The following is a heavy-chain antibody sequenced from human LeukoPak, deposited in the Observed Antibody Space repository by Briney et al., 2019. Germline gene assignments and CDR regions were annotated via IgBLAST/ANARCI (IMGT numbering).Heavy chain of an antibody. Sequence: PSETLSLTCAVYGGSFSGYYWSWIRQPPGKGLEWIEEINHSGSTNYNPSLKSRVTISVDTSKNQFSLKLSSVTAADTAVYYCARMGYEQWLVSSGWFDPWGQGTLVTVSS. CDR2: INHSGST. V-gene: IGHV4-34*01. J-gene: IGHJ5*02. CDR3: ARMGYEQWLVSSGWFDP. D-gene: IGHD6-19*01. CDR1: GGSFSGYY.